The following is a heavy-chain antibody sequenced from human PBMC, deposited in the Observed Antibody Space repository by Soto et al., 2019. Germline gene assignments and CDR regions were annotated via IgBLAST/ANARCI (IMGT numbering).Heavy chain of an antibody. CDR1: GGTFSNYP. J-gene: IGHJ2*01. V-gene: IGHV1-69*12. D-gene: IGHD5-12*01. Sequence: QVQLVRSGAEVKKPGSSVKVSCKASGGTFSNYPISWVRQAPGQGLEWMGGIIPIFGTVNYAQKFQGRVTITADDSTSTAYMELSSLRSEDTAVYYCARGNHRWLQLWYFDLWGRGTLVTVSS. CDR2: IIPIFGTV. CDR3: ARGNHRWLQLWYFDL.